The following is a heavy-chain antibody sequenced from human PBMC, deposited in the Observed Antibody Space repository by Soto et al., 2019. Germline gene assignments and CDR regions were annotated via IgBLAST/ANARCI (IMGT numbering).Heavy chain of an antibody. J-gene: IGHJ1*01. D-gene: IGHD2-2*01. CDR2: ISGSGGDT. V-gene: IGHV3-23*01. CDR1: GFTFSSYA. CDR3: AKARASRTPAPGSY. Sequence: EVQLLESGGGLVQPGESLRLFCAASGFTFSSYAMSWVRQAPGKGLEWVSVISGSGGDTYYADSVKGRFTIARDNSKNTLSLQVNSLRAEDTAVYYCAKARASRTPAPGSYWGQGTQVTVSS.